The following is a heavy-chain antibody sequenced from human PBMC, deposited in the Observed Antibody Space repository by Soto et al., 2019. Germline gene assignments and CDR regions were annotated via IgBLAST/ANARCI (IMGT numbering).Heavy chain of an antibody. D-gene: IGHD6-19*01. J-gene: IGHJ4*02. Sequence: SETLSLTCTVSGGSISSSSYYWGWIRQPPGKGLEWIGSIYYSGSTYYNPSLKSRVTISVDTSKNQFSLKLSSVTAADTAVYYCARHSSGWFDYWGQGTLVTVSS. CDR3: ARHSSGWFDY. V-gene: IGHV4-39*01. CDR1: GGSISSSSYY. CDR2: IYYSGST.